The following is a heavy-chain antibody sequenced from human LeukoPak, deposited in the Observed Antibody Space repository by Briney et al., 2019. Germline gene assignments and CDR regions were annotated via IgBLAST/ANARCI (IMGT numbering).Heavy chain of an antibody. CDR2: IIPIFGTA. D-gene: IGHD5-12*01. CDR3: ASNRNVDIVATKYYYYMDV. CDR1: GGTFSSYA. Sequence: ASVKVSCKASGGTFSSYAISWVRQAPGQGLEWMGGIIPIFGTANYARKFQGRVTITADESTSTAYMELSSLRPEDTAVYYCASNRNVDIVATKYYYYMDVWGKGTTVTISS. J-gene: IGHJ6*03. V-gene: IGHV1-69*13.